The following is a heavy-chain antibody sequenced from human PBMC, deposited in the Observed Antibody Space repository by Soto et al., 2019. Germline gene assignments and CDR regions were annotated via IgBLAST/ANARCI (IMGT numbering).Heavy chain of an antibody. CDR2: ISGSGGGT. CDR1: GYTFSSFD. J-gene: IGHJ4*02. CDR3: AHRTGFDY. Sequence: EVQLWESGGGLVQPGGSLRLSCAVSGYTFSSFDMSWVRQAPGKGLEWVSTISGSGGGTNYADSVKGRFTISRDISTYTVYLQMNSLRAEDTAVYYCAHRTGFDYWGQRALVTVSS. V-gene: IGHV3-23*01.